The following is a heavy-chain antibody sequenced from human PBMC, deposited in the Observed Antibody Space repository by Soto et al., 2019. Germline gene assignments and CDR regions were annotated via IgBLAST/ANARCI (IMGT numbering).Heavy chain of an antibody. J-gene: IGHJ4*02. CDR1: GFTFSSYW. Sequence: PGGSVRLSCAASGFTFSSYWMHWVRQAPGKGLVWVSRINSDGSSTSYADSVKGRFTISRDNAKNTLYLQMNSLRAEDTALYYCARDGFQYDDGGYYEFDYWGQGTMVTVSS. D-gene: IGHD3-22*01. CDR3: ARDGFQYDDGGYYEFDY. CDR2: INSDGSST. V-gene: IGHV3-74*01.